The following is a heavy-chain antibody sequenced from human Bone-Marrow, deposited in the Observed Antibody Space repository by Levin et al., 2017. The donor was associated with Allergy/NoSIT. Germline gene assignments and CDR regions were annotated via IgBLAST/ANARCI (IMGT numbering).Heavy chain of an antibody. J-gene: IGHJ4*02. CDR1: GFNFHAYG. D-gene: IGHD4-11*01. CDR3: ATFDYSSYGYYFDY. Sequence: AGGSLRLSCAVSGFNFHAYGMTWVRQAPGKGLEWVSTIRGSDDSTYYRDSVKGRFIVSRDSSEDTLYLDMHSLRAEDTALYYCATFDYSSYGYYFDYWGQGTLVTVSS. CDR2: IRGSDDST. V-gene: IGHV3-23*01.